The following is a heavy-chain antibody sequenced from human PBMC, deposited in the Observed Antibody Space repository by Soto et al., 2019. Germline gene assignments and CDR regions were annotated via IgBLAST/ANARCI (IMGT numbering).Heavy chain of an antibody. V-gene: IGHV3-74*01. CDR2: INSDGSST. Sequence: RXACLTLSCGASGFTFSSYCMHWVRQSPGKGLVWVSRINSDGSSTNYADFVKGRFAISRDNAKNTLYLQMNSLRVEDTAAYYCSRVRGSTWQWGQGTLVTVSS. J-gene: IGHJ4*02. D-gene: IGHD3-10*01. CDR1: GFTFSSYC. CDR3: SRVRGSTWQ.